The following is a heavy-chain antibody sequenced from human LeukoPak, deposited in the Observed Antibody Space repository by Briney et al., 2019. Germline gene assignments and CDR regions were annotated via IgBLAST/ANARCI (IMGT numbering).Heavy chain of an antibody. V-gene: IGHV1-69*05. J-gene: IGHJ6*03. Sequence: SVKVSCKASGGTFSSYASSWVRQAPGQGLEWMGRIIPIFGTANYAQKFQGRVTITTDESTSTAYMELSSLRSEDTAVYYCARDAGPVVVGPGYYYYMDVWGKGTTVTVSS. CDR1: GGTFSSYA. D-gene: IGHD2-15*01. CDR2: IIPIFGTA. CDR3: ARDAGPVVVGPGYYYYMDV.